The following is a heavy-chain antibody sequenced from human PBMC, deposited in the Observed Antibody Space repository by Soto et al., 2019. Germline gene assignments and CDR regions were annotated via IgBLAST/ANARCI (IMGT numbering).Heavy chain of an antibody. CDR2: INHSGST. Sequence: SETLSLTCDVYGGSFSGYYWSWIRQPPGKGLEWIGEINHSGSTNYNPSLKSRVTISVDTSKNQFSLKLSSVTAADTAVYYCAKEEAAGTFDYWGQGTLVTVSS. J-gene: IGHJ4*02. CDR1: GGSFSGYY. V-gene: IGHV4-34*01. CDR3: AKEEAAGTFDY. D-gene: IGHD6-13*01.